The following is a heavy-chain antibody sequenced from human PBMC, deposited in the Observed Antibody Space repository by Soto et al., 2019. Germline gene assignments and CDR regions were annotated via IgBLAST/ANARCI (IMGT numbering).Heavy chain of an antibody. J-gene: IGHJ2*01. D-gene: IGHD3-22*01. CDR3: ATLDVTMIVVVTTGWYFDL. CDR2: INAGSGNT. CDR1: GYTSTNYG. Sequence: GASVKVSCKASGYTSTNYGMHWVRQAPGQRLEWMGWINAGSGNTKYSQKFQGRITITRDTSASTVYMELSSLRSEDTAVYYCATLDVTMIVVVTTGWYFDLWGRGTLVTVSS. V-gene: IGHV1-3*01.